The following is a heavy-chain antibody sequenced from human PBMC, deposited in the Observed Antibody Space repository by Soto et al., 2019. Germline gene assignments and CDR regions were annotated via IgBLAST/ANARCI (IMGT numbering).Heavy chain of an antibody. CDR1: GGTFSGYA. Sequence: SVKVACKASGGTFSGYAISWVRQAPGQGLEWMGGIIPIFGTANYAQKFQGRVTITADESTSTAYMELSSLRSEDTAVYYCARGGYDFWSGHMDVWGQGTTVTVSS. CDR3: ARGGYDFWSGHMDV. D-gene: IGHD3-3*01. V-gene: IGHV1-69*13. CDR2: IIPIFGTA. J-gene: IGHJ6*02.